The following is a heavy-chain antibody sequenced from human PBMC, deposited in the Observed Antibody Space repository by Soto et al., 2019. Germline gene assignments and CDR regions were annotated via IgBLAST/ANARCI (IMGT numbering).Heavy chain of an antibody. Sequence: QVQLQESGPGLVKPSETLSLTCTVSGGSVSSASYYWNWIRQPPGKGLEWIGYIYITGDTNHNPSLKSRVSISLDTSNNQISLKLSSVTAADTAVYYWAGDYSTPWGQGTLFTVSS. D-gene: IGHD4-4*01. CDR3: AGDYSTP. J-gene: IGHJ5*02. V-gene: IGHV4-61*01. CDR1: GGSVSSASYY. CDR2: IYITGDT.